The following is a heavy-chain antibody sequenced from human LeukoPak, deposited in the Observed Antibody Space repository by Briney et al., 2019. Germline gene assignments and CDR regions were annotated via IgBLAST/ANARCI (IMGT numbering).Heavy chain of an antibody. CDR2: INPSGGST. V-gene: IGHV1-46*01. Sequence: ASVKVSCKASGYTFTSYYMHWVRQAPGQGLEWMGIINPSGGSTSYAQKFQGRVTMTRDTSTSTVYMELSSLRSEDTAVYYCANSARGMTTVYWGQGTLVTVSS. D-gene: IGHD4-17*01. CDR1: GYTFTSYY. J-gene: IGHJ1*01. CDR3: ANSARGMTTVY.